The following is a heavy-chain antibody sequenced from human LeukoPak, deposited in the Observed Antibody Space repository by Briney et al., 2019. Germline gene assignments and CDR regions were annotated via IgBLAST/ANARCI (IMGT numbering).Heavy chain of an antibody. CDR2: IKLEGSQS. Sequence: GGSLRLSCEASGFMFSSYWMTWVRQAPGEGLGWEARIKLEGSQSRYVDSVKGRFTISRDNDKKSLSLHMNSLTAEDTGVYYCASLVGWGRFDHWGQRTLLTVSS. D-gene: IGHD6-6*01. J-gene: IGHJ5*02. CDR1: GFMFSSYW. CDR3: ASLVGWGRFDH. V-gene: IGHV3-7*01.